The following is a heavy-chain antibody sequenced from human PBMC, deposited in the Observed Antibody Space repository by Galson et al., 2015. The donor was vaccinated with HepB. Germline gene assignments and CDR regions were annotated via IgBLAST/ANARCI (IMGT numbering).Heavy chain of an antibody. V-gene: IGHV4-38-2*01. Sequence: SETLSLTCAVSGYSISSGYYWGWIRQPPGKGLEWIGSIYHSGKFYNPSLKSRVTISVDTSKNQFSLKLRSVTAADTAVYYCARGRLGGAANWGQGTLVTVSS. CDR2: IYHSGK. CDR1: GYSISSGYY. J-gene: IGHJ4*02. D-gene: IGHD1-26*01. CDR3: ARGRLGGAAN.